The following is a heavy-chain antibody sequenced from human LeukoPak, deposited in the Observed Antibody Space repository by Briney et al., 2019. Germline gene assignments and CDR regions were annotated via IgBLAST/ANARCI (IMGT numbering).Heavy chain of an antibody. D-gene: IGHD2-2*01. CDR3: ARGVGYCSSTSCYSLRAFDY. V-gene: IGHV1-2*02. J-gene: IGHJ4*02. CDR2: ISPNSGGT. CDR1: GYTFTSYG. Sequence: ASVKVSGKASGYTFTSYGISWVRQAPGQGLEWMGWISPNSGGTNYAQKFQGRVTMTRDTSISTAYMELSRLRSDDTAVYYCARGVGYCSSTSCYSLRAFDYWGQGTLVTVSS.